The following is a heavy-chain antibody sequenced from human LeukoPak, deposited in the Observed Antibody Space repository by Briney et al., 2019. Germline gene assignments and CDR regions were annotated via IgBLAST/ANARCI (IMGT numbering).Heavy chain of an antibody. Sequence: GGSLRLSCAASGXTFSSYWMHWVRQAPGEGLVWVSRINSDGSSTSYADSVKGRFTISRDNAKNTLYLQVNSLRAEDTAVYSCARGPFYCYDSSGYDDFDIWGQGTMVTVSS. V-gene: IGHV3-74*01. D-gene: IGHD3-22*01. J-gene: IGHJ3*02. CDR2: INSDGSST. CDR3: ARGPFYCYDSSGYDDFDI. CDR1: GXTFSSYW.